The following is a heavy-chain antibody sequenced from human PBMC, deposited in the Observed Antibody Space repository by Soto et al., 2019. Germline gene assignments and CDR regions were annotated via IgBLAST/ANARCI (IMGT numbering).Heavy chain of an antibody. Sequence: GASVKVSCKAFGYRFTSYCIGWARQAPGQGLEWMGWINAYNGNTNYAQNFQGRVTLTTDTSTSTAYMELRSLRSEDTAVYYCAREAAAAPLYYYYYYGMDVWGQGTTVTVSS. CDR2: INAYNGNT. CDR3: AREAAAAPLYYYYYYGMDV. CDR1: GYRFTSYC. D-gene: IGHD6-13*01. V-gene: IGHV1-18*01. J-gene: IGHJ6*02.